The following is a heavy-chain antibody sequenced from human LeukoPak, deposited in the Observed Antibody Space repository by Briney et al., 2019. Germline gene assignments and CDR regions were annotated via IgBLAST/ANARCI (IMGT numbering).Heavy chain of an antibody. J-gene: IGHJ4*02. Sequence: GGSLRLSCAASGFTFSSYGMHWVRQAPGKGLEWVAFIRYDGSNKYYADSVKGRFTISRDNSKNTLYLQMNSLRAEDTAVYYCAKDLMTTVTSFDYWGQGTLVTVSS. CDR3: AKDLMTTVTSFDY. D-gene: IGHD4-11*01. CDR2: IRYDGSNK. CDR1: GFTFSSYG. V-gene: IGHV3-30*02.